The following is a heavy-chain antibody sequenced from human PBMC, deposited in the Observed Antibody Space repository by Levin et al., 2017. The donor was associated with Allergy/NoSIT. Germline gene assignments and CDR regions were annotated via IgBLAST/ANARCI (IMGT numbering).Heavy chain of an antibody. Sequence: PGGSLRLSCAASGFTFSSFWMHWVRQAPGKGLEWVSSISSSSSYIYYADSVRGRFTISRDNAKNSLYLQMNSLRAEDTAVYYCARSPRGFCSGGSCYSFDYWGQGNLVTVSS. CDR1: GFTFSSFW. D-gene: IGHD2-15*01. CDR2: ISSSSSYI. J-gene: IGHJ4*02. V-gene: IGHV3-21*01. CDR3: ARSPRGFCSGGSCYSFDY.